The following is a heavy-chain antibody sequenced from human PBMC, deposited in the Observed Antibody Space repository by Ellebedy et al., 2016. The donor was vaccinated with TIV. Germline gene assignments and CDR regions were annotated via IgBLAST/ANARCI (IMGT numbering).Heavy chain of an antibody. J-gene: IGHJ4*02. Sequence: PGGSLRLSCAASQFNLNSYTIHWVRQAPGKGLEWVAFISSDGNIKDYADSVKGRFTISRDNSKKTVYLQMNSLRSEDTVVHYYARGSECSGFDYWGQGTLVTVSS. D-gene: IGHD6-25*01. CDR2: ISSDGNIK. CDR1: QFNLNSYT. CDR3: ARGSECSGFDY. V-gene: IGHV3-30-3*01.